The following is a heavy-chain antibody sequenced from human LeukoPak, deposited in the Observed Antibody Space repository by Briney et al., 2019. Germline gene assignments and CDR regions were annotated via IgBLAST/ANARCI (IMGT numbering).Heavy chain of an antibody. CDR1: GFTFSSYA. D-gene: IGHD3-22*01. CDR3: ARGVSTYYYDSSGYIGHPFDY. Sequence: PGGSLRLSCAASGFTFSSYAMHWVRQAPGKGLEWVAVISYDGSNKYYADSVKGRFTISRDNSKNTLYLQMNSLRAEDTAVYYRARGVSTYYYDSSGYIGHPFDYWGQGTLVTVSS. J-gene: IGHJ4*02. V-gene: IGHV3-30-3*01. CDR2: ISYDGSNK.